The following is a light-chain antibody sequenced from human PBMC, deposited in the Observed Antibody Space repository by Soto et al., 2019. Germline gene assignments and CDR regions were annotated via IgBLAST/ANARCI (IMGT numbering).Light chain of an antibody. V-gene: IGLV2-8*01. CDR2: EVA. CDR3: SSYTSKSSLI. CDR1: SSDVGAYNY. Sequence: QSVLTQPPSASGSLGQSVTISCTGTSSDVGAYNYVSWYQQHPGKAPKLMIYEVARRPSGVPDRFSGSKSGNTASLTISGLQAEDEADYYCSSYTSKSSLIFGGGTKVTVL. J-gene: IGLJ2*01.